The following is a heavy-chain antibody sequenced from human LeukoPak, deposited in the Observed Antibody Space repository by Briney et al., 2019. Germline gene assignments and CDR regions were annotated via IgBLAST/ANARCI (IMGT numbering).Heavy chain of an antibody. CDR2: FYYSGST. D-gene: IGHD5-18*01. Sequence: SQTLSLTCTVSGGSISSGGYYWNWIRQHPGKGLEWIGCFYYSGSTYYNPSLKSRVTMSVDTSKNRFSLKLSSVTAADTAVYYCARANTAMADWYFDLWGRGTLVTVSS. V-gene: IGHV4-31*03. CDR3: ARANTAMADWYFDL. CDR1: GGSISSGGYY. J-gene: IGHJ2*01.